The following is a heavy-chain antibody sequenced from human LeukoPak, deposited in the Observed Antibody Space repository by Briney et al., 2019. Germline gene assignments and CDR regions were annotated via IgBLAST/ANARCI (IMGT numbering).Heavy chain of an antibody. CDR2: INSDGSST. J-gene: IGHJ3*02. Sequence: GGSLRLACAASGSTAGRHWIHWVRQAPGKGLVWVSRINSDGSSTSYADSVKGRFTISRDNAKNTLYLQMNSLRAEDTAVYYCAREEAMTDASDIWGQGTMVTVSS. V-gene: IGHV3-74*01. D-gene: IGHD5-18*01. CDR1: GSTAGRHW. CDR3: AREEAMTDASDI.